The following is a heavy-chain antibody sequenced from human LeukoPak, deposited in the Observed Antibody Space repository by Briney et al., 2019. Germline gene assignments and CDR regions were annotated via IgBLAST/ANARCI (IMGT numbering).Heavy chain of an antibody. Sequence: PGGSLRLSCAGSGFSFTNYAMHWVRQAPGEGLEWVAVISYDESKIYCADSVKGRFTISRDLSTNTLYLQMNSLTTEDTAMYFCARRPVAAEYFRHWGQGTLVTVSS. CDR3: ARRPVAAEYFRH. CDR2: ISYDESKI. CDR1: GFSFTNYA. D-gene: IGHD6-25*01. V-gene: IGHV3-30*03. J-gene: IGHJ1*01.